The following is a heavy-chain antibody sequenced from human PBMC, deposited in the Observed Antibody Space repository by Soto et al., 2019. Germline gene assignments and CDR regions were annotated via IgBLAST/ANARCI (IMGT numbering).Heavy chain of an antibody. J-gene: IGHJ5*02. Sequence: TSETLSLTCAVSSGSISSSNWWSWVRQPPGKGLEWIGEIYHSGSTNYNPSLKSRVTISVDKSKNQFSLKLSSVTAADTAVYYCARIRYDFWSGYWINWFDPWGQGTLVTVSS. CDR1: SGSISSSNW. V-gene: IGHV4-4*02. CDR3: ARIRYDFWSGYWINWFDP. D-gene: IGHD3-3*01. CDR2: IYHSGST.